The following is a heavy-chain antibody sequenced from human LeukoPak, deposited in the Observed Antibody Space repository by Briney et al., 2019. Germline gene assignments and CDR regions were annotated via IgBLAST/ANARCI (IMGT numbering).Heavy chain of an antibody. J-gene: IGHJ4*02. Sequence: AGGSLRLSCAASGFTFSSYSMNWVRQAPGKGLEWVSSISSSSSYIYYADSVKGRFTISRDNAKNSLYLQMNSLRAEDTAVYYCARDTYYYDSSGYRDFDYWGQGTLVTVSS. CDR1: GFTFSSYS. CDR2: ISSSSSYI. D-gene: IGHD3-22*01. CDR3: ARDTYYYDSSGYRDFDY. V-gene: IGHV3-21*01.